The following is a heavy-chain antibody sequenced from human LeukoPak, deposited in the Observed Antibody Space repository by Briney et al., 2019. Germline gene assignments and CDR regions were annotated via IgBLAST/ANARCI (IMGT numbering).Heavy chain of an antibody. J-gene: IGHJ5*02. D-gene: IGHD1-1*01. CDR2: ISGSGGST. CDR1: GFTFSSYA. CDR3: AKEDWNDGNNWFDP. V-gene: IGHV3-23*01. Sequence: GGSLRLSCAASGFTFSSYAMSWVRQAPGKGLEWVSAISGSGGSTYYADSVKGRFTISRDNFKNTPYLQMNSLRAEDTAVYYCAKEDWNDGNNWFDPWGQGTLVTVSS.